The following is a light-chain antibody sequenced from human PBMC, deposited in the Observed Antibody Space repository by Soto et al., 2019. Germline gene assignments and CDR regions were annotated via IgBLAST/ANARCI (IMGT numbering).Light chain of an antibody. V-gene: IGKV1-9*01. Sequence: DIHMTQSPSTLSGSVGDSVTITCRASQGISSSLAWYQQKPGEAPKLLISAASTLQSGVPPRFSGSGSGTEFTLTISSLQPEDFARYYCQKLNTYPLTFGQGTRLEIK. J-gene: IGKJ5*01. CDR1: QGISSS. CDR2: AAS. CDR3: QKLNTYPLT.